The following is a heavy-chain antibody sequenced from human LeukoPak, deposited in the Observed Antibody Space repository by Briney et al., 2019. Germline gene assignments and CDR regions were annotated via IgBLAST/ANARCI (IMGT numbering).Heavy chain of an antibody. CDR1: GYSLTGYF. CDR2: IDPNSGDT. D-gene: IGHD3-22*01. J-gene: IGHJ4*02. V-gene: IGHV1-2*02. Sequence: ASVKVSCKASGYSLTGYFIHWVRQAPGQGLAWMGCIDPNSGDTKYAQEFQGRVSMPRDTSTRTAYMELSRLRSDDTAVYFCARSGSTGYSLDYWGQGTLVTVSS. CDR3: ARSGSTGYSLDY.